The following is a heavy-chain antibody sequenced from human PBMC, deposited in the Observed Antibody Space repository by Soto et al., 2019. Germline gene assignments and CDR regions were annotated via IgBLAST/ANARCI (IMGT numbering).Heavy chain of an antibody. CDR2: ISWNSGSI. Sequence: GGSLRLSCAASGFTFDDYAMHWVRQAPGKGLEWVSGISWNSGSIGYADSVKGRFTISRDNAKNSLYLQMNSLRAEDTALYYCAKDFGSWGQGTLVTVSS. D-gene: IGHD3-16*01. V-gene: IGHV3-9*01. CDR3: AKDFGS. J-gene: IGHJ4*02. CDR1: GFTFDDYA.